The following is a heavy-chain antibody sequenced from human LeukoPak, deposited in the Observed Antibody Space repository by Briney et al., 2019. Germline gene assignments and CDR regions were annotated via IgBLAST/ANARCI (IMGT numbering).Heavy chain of an antibody. Sequence: ASVKVSCKASGYTFTSYGISWVRQAPGQGLEWMGWISAYNGSTNYAQKLQGRVTMTTDTSTSTAYMELRSLRSDDTAVYYCARSPGDSSSWYWDPNFDYWGQGTLVTVSS. CDR3: ARSPGDSSSWYWDPNFDY. CDR2: ISAYNGST. D-gene: IGHD6-13*01. J-gene: IGHJ4*02. CDR1: GYTFTSYG. V-gene: IGHV1-18*01.